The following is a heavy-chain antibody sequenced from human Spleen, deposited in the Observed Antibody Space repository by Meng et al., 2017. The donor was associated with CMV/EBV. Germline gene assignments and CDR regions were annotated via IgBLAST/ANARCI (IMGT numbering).Heavy chain of an antibody. CDR3: AAEPSPTTQGWFDP. V-gene: IGHV1-58*01. J-gene: IGHJ5*02. Sequence: SVKVSCKASGFTFTSSAVQWVRQARGQRLEWIGWIVVGSGKTNYAQKFQERVTITRDMSTSTAYMELSSLRSEDTAVYYCAAEPSPTTQGWFDPWGQGTLVTVSS. D-gene: IGHD1/OR15-1a*01. CDR1: GFTFTSSA. CDR2: IVVGSGKT.